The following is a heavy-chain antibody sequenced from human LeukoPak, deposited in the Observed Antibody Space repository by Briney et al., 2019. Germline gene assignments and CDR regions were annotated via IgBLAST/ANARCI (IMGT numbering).Heavy chain of an antibody. D-gene: IGHD3-10*01. CDR1: GGSFSGYY. CDR2: INHSGST. J-gene: IGHJ5*02. Sequence: SETLSLTCAVYGGSFSGYYWSWIRQPPGKGQEWIGEINHSGSTNYNPSLKSRVTISVDTSKNQFSLKLSSVTAADTAVYYCARGRLGYYGSGSYHKGFDPLGQGTLVTASS. CDR3: ARGRLGYYGSGSYHKGFDP. V-gene: IGHV4-34*01.